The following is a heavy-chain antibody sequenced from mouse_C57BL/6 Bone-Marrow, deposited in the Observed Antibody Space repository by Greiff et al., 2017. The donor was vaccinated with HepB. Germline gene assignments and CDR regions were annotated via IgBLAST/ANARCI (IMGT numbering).Heavy chain of an antibody. CDR3: ARERDSPYYFEY. CDR1: GFTFSSYT. V-gene: IGHV5-9*01. Sequence: EVKVVESGGGLVKPGGSLKLSCAASGFTFSSYTMSWVRQTPEKRLEWVATISGGGGNTYYPDSVRGRFTISRDNAKNTLYLQMSSLRAEDTALYYCARERDSPYYFEYTGERTTLSVSS. J-gene: IGHJ2*01. D-gene: IGHD3-3*01. CDR2: ISGGGGNT.